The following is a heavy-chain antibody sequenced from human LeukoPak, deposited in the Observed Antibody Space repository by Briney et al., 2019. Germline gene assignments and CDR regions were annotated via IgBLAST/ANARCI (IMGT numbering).Heavy chain of an antibody. Sequence: GGSLRLSCAASGFTFSSYGMHWVRQAPGKGLEWVAVIWYEGSNKDYADSVKGRFTISRDNSKNTLSLQMNSLRVEDTAIYYCARVSCSSSSCYLASYYFDSWGQGTLVTVSS. V-gene: IGHV3-33*01. D-gene: IGHD2-2*01. CDR1: GFTFSSYG. J-gene: IGHJ4*02. CDR3: ARVSCSSSSCYLASYYFDS. CDR2: IWYEGSNK.